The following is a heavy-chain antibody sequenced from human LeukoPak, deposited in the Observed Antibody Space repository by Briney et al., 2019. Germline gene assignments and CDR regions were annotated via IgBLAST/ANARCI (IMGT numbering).Heavy chain of an antibody. CDR3: ARAGEGGEGFDY. J-gene: IGHJ4*02. V-gene: IGHV1-69*13. D-gene: IGHD3-10*01. Sequence: SVKVSCKASGGTFSSYAISWVRQAPGQGLEWMGGIIPIFGSANYAQKFQGRVTITADESTSTAYMELSSLRSEDTAVYYCARAGEGGEGFDYWGQGTLVTVSS. CDR1: GGTFSSYA. CDR2: IIPIFGSA.